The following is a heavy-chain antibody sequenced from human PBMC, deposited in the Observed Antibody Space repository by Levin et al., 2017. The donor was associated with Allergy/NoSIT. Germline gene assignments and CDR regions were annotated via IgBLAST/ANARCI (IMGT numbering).Heavy chain of an antibody. CDR3: AKETYCSGGSCYSAFDY. J-gene: IGHJ4*02. Sequence: GGSLRLSCAASGFTFSSYGMHWVRQAPGKGLEWVAVISYDGSNKYYADSVKGRFTISRDNSKNTLYLQMNSLRAEDTAVYYCAKETYCSGGSCYSAFDYWGQGTLVTVSS. V-gene: IGHV3-30*18. CDR2: ISYDGSNK. D-gene: IGHD2-15*01. CDR1: GFTFSSYG.